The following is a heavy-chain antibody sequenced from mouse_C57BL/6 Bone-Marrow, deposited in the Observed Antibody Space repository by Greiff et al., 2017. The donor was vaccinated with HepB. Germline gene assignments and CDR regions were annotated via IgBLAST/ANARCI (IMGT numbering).Heavy chain of an antibody. V-gene: IGHV5-4*01. D-gene: IGHD2-1*01. CDR1: GFTFSSYA. J-gene: IGHJ3*01. CDR3: AREGIYYGNYWFAY. Sequence: EVQRVESGGGLVKPGGSLKLSCAASGFTFSSYAMSWVRQTPEKRLEWVATISDGGSYTYYPDNVKGRFTISRDNAKNNLYLQMSHLKSEDTAMYYCAREGIYYGNYWFAYWGQGTLVTVSA. CDR2: ISDGGSYT.